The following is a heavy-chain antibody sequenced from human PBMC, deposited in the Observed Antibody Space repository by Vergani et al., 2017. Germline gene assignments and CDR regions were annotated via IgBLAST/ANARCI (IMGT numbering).Heavy chain of an antibody. CDR2: IIPIFGTA. CDR1: GGTFSSYA. Sequence: QVQLVQSGAEVKKPGSSVKVSCKASGGTFSSYAISWVRQAPGQGLEWMGGIIPIFGTANYAQKFQGRVTITADESTSTAYMELSSLRSEDTAVYYCAIGPGSGSYYGYYYYYMDVWGKGTTVTVSS. CDR3: AIGPGSGSYYGYYYYYMDV. V-gene: IGHV1-69*01. D-gene: IGHD3-10*01. J-gene: IGHJ6*03.